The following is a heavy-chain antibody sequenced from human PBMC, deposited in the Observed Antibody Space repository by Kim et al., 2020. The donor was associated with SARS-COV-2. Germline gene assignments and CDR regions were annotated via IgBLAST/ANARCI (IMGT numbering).Heavy chain of an antibody. Sequence: GYADSVKGRFTISRDNAKNSLYLQMNSLRAEDTALYYCATSEWLLSGMDVWGQGTTVTVSS. CDR3: ATSEWLLSGMDV. J-gene: IGHJ6*02. D-gene: IGHD3-3*01. V-gene: IGHV3-9*01.